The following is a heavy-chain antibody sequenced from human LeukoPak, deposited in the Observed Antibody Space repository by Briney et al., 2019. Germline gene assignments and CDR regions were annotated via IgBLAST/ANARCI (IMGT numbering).Heavy chain of an antibody. Sequence: SQTLSLTCTVSGGSISSGSYYWSWIRQPAGKGLEWIGRIYTSGSTNYNPSLKSRVTISVDTSKNQFSLKLSSVTAADTAVYYCARGGDLMGYSSSSPWFDPWGQGTLVTVSS. CDR1: GGSISSGSYY. D-gene: IGHD6-6*01. V-gene: IGHV4-61*02. CDR3: ARGGDLMGYSSSSPWFDP. CDR2: IYTSGST. J-gene: IGHJ5*02.